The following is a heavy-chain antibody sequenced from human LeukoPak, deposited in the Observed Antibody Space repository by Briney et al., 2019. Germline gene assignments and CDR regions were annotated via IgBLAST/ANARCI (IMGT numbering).Heavy chain of an antibody. D-gene: IGHD3-10*01. J-gene: IGHJ4*02. CDR2: IHYSGST. CDR3: ARSGGDRVEMPTIIDY. Sequence: KSSETLSLTCTVSGGSSSSYYWSWIRQPPGKGLEWIGYIHYSGSTNYNPSLKSRVTILIDKSKNQFSLRLSSVTAADTAVYYCARSGGDRVEMPTIIDYWGQGTLVIVSS. V-gene: IGHV4-59*01. CDR1: GGSSSSYY.